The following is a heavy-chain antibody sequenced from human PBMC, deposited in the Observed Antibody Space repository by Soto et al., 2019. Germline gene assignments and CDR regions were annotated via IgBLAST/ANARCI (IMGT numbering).Heavy chain of an antibody. CDR2: ISSNGGST. D-gene: IGHD2-2*01. V-gene: IGHV3-64*01. CDR3: ARGGYCSSTSCYGYYYYYMDV. CDR1: GFTFSSYA. Sequence: PGGSLRLSCAASGFTFSSYAMHWVRQAPGKGLEYVSAISSNGGSTYYANSVKGRFTISRDNSKNTLYLQMGSLRAEDMAVYYCARGGYCSSTSCYGYYYYYMDVWGKGTTVTVSS. J-gene: IGHJ6*03.